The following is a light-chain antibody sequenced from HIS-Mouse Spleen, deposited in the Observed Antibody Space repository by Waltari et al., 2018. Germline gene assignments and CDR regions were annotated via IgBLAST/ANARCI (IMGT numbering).Light chain of an antibody. J-gene: IGLJ2*01. V-gene: IGLV2-14*03. CDR3: SSYTSSSFNVV. CDR2: DVS. CDR1: SSDVGGYNY. Sequence: QSALTQPASVSGSPGQSITISFTGTSSDVGGYNYVSWYQQHPGKAPKLMIYDVSNRPSGVSNRFYGSKSGNTASLTISGLQAEDEADYYCSSYTSSSFNVVFGGGTKLTVL.